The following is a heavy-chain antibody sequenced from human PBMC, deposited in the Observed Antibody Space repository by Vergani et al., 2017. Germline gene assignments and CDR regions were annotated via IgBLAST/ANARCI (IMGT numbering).Heavy chain of an antibody. V-gene: IGHV3-21*01. Sequence: EVQLVESGGGLVKPGGSLRLSCAASGFTFSSYSMNWVRQAPGKGLEWVSSISSSSSYIYYADSVKGRFTISRDNAKNSLYLQMNSLRAEDTAVYYCAKAPGYYYYYMDVWGKGTTVTVSS. CDR2: ISSSSSYI. D-gene: IGHD3-10*01. J-gene: IGHJ6*03. CDR1: GFTFSSYS. CDR3: AKAPGYYYYYMDV.